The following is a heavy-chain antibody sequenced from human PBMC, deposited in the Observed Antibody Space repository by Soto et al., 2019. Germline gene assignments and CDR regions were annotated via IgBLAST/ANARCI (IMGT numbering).Heavy chain of an antibody. J-gene: IGHJ5*02. Sequence: ASVKVSCKASPYNFTNYCIHWVRQAPGQGLEWMGIINPRGGRTNYAQRFQGRVSMTRDTSTSTVYMELRSLRSDDTAVYYCARDLRVRYFDWPLGFDPWGQGTLVTVSS. CDR1: PYNFTNYC. V-gene: IGHV1-46*01. CDR2: INPRGGRT. CDR3: ARDLRVRYFDWPLGFDP. D-gene: IGHD3-9*01.